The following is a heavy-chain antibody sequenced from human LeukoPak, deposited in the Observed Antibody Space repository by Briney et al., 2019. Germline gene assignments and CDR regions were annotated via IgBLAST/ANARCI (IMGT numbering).Heavy chain of an antibody. CDR3: ARGGTTNWFDP. CDR2: IYTSGST. D-gene: IGHD1-1*01. J-gene: IGHJ5*02. CDR1: GYSISSGYY. Sequence: SSETLSLTCTVSGYSISSGYYWGWIRQPPGKGLEWIGRIYTSGSTNYNPSLKSRVTMSVDTSKNQFSLKLSSVTAADTAVYYCARGGTTNWFDPWGQGTLVTVSS. V-gene: IGHV4-38-2*02.